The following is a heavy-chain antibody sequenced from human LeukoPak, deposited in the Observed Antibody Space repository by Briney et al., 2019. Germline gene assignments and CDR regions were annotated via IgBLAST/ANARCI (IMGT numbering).Heavy chain of an antibody. CDR1: GGSISSSSYY. Sequence: ASETLSLTCTVSGGSISSSSYYWGWVRQPPGKGLEWIGSIYYSGSTYYNPSLKSRVTISVDTSKNQFSLKLSSVTAADTAVYYCARAVAAVEYNWFDPWGQGTLVTVSS. CDR3: ARAVAAVEYNWFDP. D-gene: IGHD6-13*01. CDR2: IYYSGST. V-gene: IGHV4-39*07. J-gene: IGHJ5*02.